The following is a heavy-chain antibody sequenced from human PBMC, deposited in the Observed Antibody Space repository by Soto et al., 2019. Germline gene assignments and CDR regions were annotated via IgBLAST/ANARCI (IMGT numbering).Heavy chain of an antibody. CDR3: AKDRVGGTFYTPLGF. CDR2: ITYDGSNK. D-gene: IGHD1-7*01. Sequence: GGSLRLSCQASGFNFDNYGMHWVRQAPGKGLEWVAVITYDGSNKYYADSVKGRFTTSRDNSKNTLSLHLNTLKPEDTAVYHCAKDRVGGTFYTPLGFWGQGTLVTVSS. J-gene: IGHJ4*02. CDR1: GFNFDNYG. V-gene: IGHV3-30*18.